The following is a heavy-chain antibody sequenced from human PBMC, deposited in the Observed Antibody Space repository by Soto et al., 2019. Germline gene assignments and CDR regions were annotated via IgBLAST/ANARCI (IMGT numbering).Heavy chain of an antibody. D-gene: IGHD6-13*01. CDR2: ISSGTVTT. V-gene: IGHV3-48*03. J-gene: IGHJ4*02. Sequence: EVQLVESGGGLVQPGGSLRLSCAASGFTFSSYEMNWVRQAPGKGLEWVSYISSGTVTTNYADSVKGRFTISRDNAKSSLYLQLNSLRDDDTAVYYCARGGAGRPDYWGQGTLVIVSS. CDR1: GFTFSSYE. CDR3: ARGGAGRPDY.